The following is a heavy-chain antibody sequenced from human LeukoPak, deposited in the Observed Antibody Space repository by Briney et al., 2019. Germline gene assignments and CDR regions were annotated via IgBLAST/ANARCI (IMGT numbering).Heavy chain of an antibody. V-gene: IGHV3-72*01. J-gene: IGHJ6*02. CDR3: ARGPTVTFNYHYGMDV. CDR1: GFTFSDHY. Sequence: GGSLRVSCATSGFTFSDHYMDWVRQAPGKGLEWVARTRSKARGYTTEYAASVKGRFIVSRDESMNSLYLQMNSLKTEDTAVYYCARGPTVTFNYHYGMDVWGQGTTVTVSS. D-gene: IGHD4-17*01. CDR2: TRSKARGYTT.